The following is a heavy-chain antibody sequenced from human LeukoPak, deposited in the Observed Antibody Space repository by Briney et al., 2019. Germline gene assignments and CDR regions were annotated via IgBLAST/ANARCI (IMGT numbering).Heavy chain of an antibody. CDR1: GGSTSSSNYY. J-gene: IGHJ4*02. V-gene: IGHV4-39*01. CDR3: ARLGAGPTYYDFWSGYSSFYFDY. D-gene: IGHD3-3*01. CDR2: IHYSGNT. Sequence: SETLSLTCTVSGGSTSSSNYYWGWIRQPPGKGLEWIGGIHYSGNTSNNPSLKSRVTISVDTSKNQFSLKLSSVTAADTAVYYCARLGAGPTYYDFWSGYSSFYFDYWGQGTLVTVSS.